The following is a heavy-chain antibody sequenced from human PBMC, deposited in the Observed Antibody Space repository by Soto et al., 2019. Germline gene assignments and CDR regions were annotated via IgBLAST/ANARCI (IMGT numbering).Heavy chain of an antibody. CDR1: GGSFSAYH. D-gene: IGHD2-2*01. V-gene: IGHV4-34*01. J-gene: IGHJ3*02. CDR3: ARGECSSNYCFTRWALDI. CDR2: ISHSGST. Sequence: LSLTCAVSGGSFSAYHWTWIRQTPGKGLEWIGEISHSGSTNYKPSLKSRVTISADPSKKQFSLNLTSMTAADSGVYYCARGECSSNYCFTRWALDIWGQGTVVTVSS.